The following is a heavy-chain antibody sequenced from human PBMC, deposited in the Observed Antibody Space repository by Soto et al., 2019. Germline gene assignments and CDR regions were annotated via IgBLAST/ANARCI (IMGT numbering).Heavy chain of an antibody. V-gene: IGHV4-4*07. D-gene: IGHD3-10*01. CDR1: GGSISSYY. Sequence: SETLSLTCTVSGGSISSYYWSWIRQPAGKGLEWIGRIYTSGSTNYNPSLKSRVTMSVDTSKNQFSLKLSSVTAADTAVYYCARALWFGEEGNWFDPWGQGTLVTVSS. CDR3: ARALWFGEEGNWFDP. CDR2: IYTSGST. J-gene: IGHJ5*02.